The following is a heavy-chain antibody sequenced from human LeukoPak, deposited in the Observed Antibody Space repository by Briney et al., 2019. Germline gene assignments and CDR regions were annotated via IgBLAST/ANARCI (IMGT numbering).Heavy chain of an antibody. D-gene: IGHD3-16*01. V-gene: IGHV3-23*01. Sequence: GGSLRLSCAASGFTFSSYPMSWVRQAPGKGVEWVSAISGSGGSPYYADSVKGRFTISRDNYQNPLYLQMNSLRAEDTAVYYCAKDRLCRHWGQGTLVTVSS. CDR1: GFTFSSYP. CDR2: ISGSGGSP. CDR3: AKDRLCRH. J-gene: IGHJ1*01.